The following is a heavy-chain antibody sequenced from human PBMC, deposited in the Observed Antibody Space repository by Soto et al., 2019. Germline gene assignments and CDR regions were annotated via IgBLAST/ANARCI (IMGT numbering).Heavy chain of an antibody. J-gene: IGHJ4*02. CDR2: IYYSWST. V-gene: IGHV4-59*08. Sequence: TLSLTCTVSGGPICRYYWSWIREPLGKGLGWIGYIYYSWSTNYNPSLNSRVTISVDTSKNQFSLKLSSVTAADTVVYYCARTELPFTAFDNWGQGDLLTISS. CDR3: ARTELPFTAFDN. D-gene: IGHD3-3*01. CDR1: GGPICRYY.